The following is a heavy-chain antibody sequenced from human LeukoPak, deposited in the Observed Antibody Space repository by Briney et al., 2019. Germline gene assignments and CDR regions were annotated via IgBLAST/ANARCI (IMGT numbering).Heavy chain of an antibody. CDR2: INPNSGGT. D-gene: IGHD2-8*01. V-gene: IGHV1-2*02. Sequence: GASVKVSCKASGYTFAGYYMHWVRQAPGQGLEWMGWINPNSGGTNYAQKLQGRVTMTRDTSISTAYMELSRLRSDDTAVYYCARVVGTNGVGFDYWGQGTRVTVSS. CDR1: GYTFAGYY. J-gene: IGHJ4*02. CDR3: ARVVGTNGVGFDY.